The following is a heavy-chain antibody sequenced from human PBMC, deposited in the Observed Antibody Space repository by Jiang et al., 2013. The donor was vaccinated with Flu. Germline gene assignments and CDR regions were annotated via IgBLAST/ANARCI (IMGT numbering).Heavy chain of an antibody. J-gene: IGHJ4*02. D-gene: IGHD2-15*01. CDR3: ARMTGREVVVAAFDY. CDR1: GFSLSTSGMC. CDR2: IDWDDDK. Sequence: KPTQTLTLTCTFSGFSLSTSGMCVSWIRQPPGKALEWLARIDWDDDKYYSTSLKTRLTISKDTSKNQVVLTMTNMDPVDTATYYCARMTGREVVVAAFDYWGQGTLVTVSS. V-gene: IGHV2-70*11.